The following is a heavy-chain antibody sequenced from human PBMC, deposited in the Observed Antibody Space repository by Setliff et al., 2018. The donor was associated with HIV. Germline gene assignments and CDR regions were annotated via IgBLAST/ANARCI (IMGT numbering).Heavy chain of an antibody. CDR2: LYWDDDK. J-gene: IGHJ4*02. V-gene: IGHV2-5*02. CDR3: ARRAGSSWFRFYFDY. D-gene: IGHD6-13*01. Sequence: SGPTLVNPTQTLTLTCTFSGFSLSTSGAAVGWIRQPPGKALEWLAILYWDDDKRYTPSLNNRLTITKGTSKNQVVLTMTNVDPVDTATYFCARRAGSSWFRFYFDYWGQGALVTVSS. CDR1: GFSLSTSGAA.